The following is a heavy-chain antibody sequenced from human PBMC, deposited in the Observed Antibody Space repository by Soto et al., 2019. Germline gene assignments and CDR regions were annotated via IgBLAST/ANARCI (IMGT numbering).Heavy chain of an antibody. Sequence: ASVKVSCKASGYTFRSYDINWVRQATGQGLEWMGWMNPNSGNTGYAQKFQGRVTMTRNTSISTAYMELSSLRSEDTAVYYCARVLSWASYYDFWSGYYNYYYYGMDVWGQGTTVTVSS. CDR3: ARVLSWASYYDFWSGYYNYYYYGMDV. D-gene: IGHD3-3*01. CDR1: GYTFRSYD. V-gene: IGHV1-8*01. CDR2: MNPNSGNT. J-gene: IGHJ6*02.